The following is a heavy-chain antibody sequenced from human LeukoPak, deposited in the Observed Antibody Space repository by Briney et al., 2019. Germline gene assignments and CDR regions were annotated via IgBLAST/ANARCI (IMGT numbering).Heavy chain of an antibody. J-gene: IGHJ4*02. CDR2: INPNSGGT. Sequence: GASVKVSCKASGYTFTSYGISWVRQAPGQGLEWMGWINPNSGGTNYAQKFQGRVTMTRDTSISTAYMELSRLRSDDTAVYYCARVELRVVVPAAMMDYWGQGALVTVSS. CDR3: ARVELRVVVPAAMMDY. CDR1: GYTFTSYG. D-gene: IGHD2-2*01. V-gene: IGHV1-2*02.